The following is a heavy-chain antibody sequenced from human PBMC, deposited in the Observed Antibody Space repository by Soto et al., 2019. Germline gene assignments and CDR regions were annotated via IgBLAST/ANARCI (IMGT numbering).Heavy chain of an antibody. CDR1: GGSIRVQSYY. D-gene: IGHD1-20*01. J-gene: IGHJ5*02. V-gene: IGHV4-39*01. Sequence: TSETLSLTCTVSGGSIRVQSYYWTWIRQTPGKGLEWGGSSYYSGTSYFNPALKGRVTFSVDTSTNQFSLRLTSVTAADTAVYYCTRRYNWNDYYFDPWDQGALVTVSS. CDR2: SYYSGTS. CDR3: TRRYNWNDYYFDP.